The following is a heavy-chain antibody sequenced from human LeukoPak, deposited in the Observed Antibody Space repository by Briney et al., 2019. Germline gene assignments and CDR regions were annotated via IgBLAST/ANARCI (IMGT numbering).Heavy chain of an antibody. CDR3: ARFRAFDS. V-gene: IGHV4-59*01. J-gene: IGHJ3*02. Sequence: SETLSLTCTVSGGSMSGYYWSWLRQPPGKTLEWIGYIYSGSTNYNPSLKSRVTISMDTSKNQFSLNLSSLTAAGTAVYYCARFRAFDSGGQGTMVTVSS. CDR2: IYSGST. CDR1: GGSMSGYY.